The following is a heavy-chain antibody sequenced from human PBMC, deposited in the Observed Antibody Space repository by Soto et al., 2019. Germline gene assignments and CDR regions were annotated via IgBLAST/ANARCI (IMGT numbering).Heavy chain of an antibody. CDR3: AEGVGGVPNWFDP. Sequence: QVQLQESGPGLVRPSQTLSLSCTVSGGSISNSAHHWSWIRQHPGEGLEWIGYIYYSGGTYYSPSLKGRVTMSIDESKNQSSRKLGAVTAADTAGYSCAEGVGGVPNWFDPWGQGTLVTVSS. CDR2: IYYSGGT. CDR1: GGSISNSAHH. J-gene: IGHJ5*02. D-gene: IGHD3-16*01. V-gene: IGHV4-31*03.